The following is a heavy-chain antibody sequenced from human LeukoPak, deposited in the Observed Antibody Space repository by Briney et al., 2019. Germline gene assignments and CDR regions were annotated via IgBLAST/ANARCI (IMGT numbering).Heavy chain of an antibody. CDR2: IIPIFGTA. D-gene: IGHD1-26*01. Sequence: GASVKVSCKASGGTFSSYAISWVRQAPGQGLEWMGGIIPIFGTANYAQKFQGRVTITTDESTSTAYMELSSLRSDDTAVYYCARGNVGAGNDYWGQGTLVTVSS. J-gene: IGHJ4*02. V-gene: IGHV1-69*05. CDR1: GGTFSSYA. CDR3: ARGNVGAGNDY.